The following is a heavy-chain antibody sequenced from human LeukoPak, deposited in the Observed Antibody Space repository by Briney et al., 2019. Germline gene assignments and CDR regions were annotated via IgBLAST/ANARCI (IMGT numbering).Heavy chain of an antibody. CDR1: GYTFTTYD. V-gene: IGHV1-8*01. J-gene: IGHJ4*02. D-gene: IGHD3-10*01. Sequence: ASVKVSCKASGYTFTTYDINWVRQPTGQGLEWMGWMNPNSGNTGYAQKLQGRVTMTRNTSMSTAYTELNSLRSEDTGVYYCARANYYGSGKKDLDYWGQETLVTVSS. CDR3: ARANYYGSGKKDLDY. CDR2: MNPNSGNT.